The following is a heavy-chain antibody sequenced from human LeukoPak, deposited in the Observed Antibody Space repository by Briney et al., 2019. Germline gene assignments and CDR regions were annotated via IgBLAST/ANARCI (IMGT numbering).Heavy chain of an antibody. CDR1: GFTFSSYA. V-gene: IGHV3-23*01. Sequence: PGGSLRLSCAASGFTFSSYAMSWVRQAPGKGLEWVSAISGSGGSTYYADSVKGRFAISRDNSKNTLYLQMNSLRAEDTAVYYCAKDYYGSGSYYIAGSWGQGTLVTVSS. J-gene: IGHJ5*02. CDR2: ISGSGGST. D-gene: IGHD3-10*01. CDR3: AKDYYGSGSYYIAGS.